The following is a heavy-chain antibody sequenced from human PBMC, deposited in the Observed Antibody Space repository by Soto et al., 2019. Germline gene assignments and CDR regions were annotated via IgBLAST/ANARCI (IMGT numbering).Heavy chain of an antibody. J-gene: IGHJ4*02. CDR2: IYRSGST. Sequence: QLQLQESGSGLVKPSQTLSLTCAVSGGSISSGGYCWSWIRQPPGKGLEWIGYIYRSGSTYYKPSLKCRVTISVDRSKNQFSLKLSSVTAADTAVYYCASAGGLGAVAADYWGQGTLVTVSS. CDR3: ASAGGLGAVAADY. CDR1: GGSISSGGYC. V-gene: IGHV4-30-2*01. D-gene: IGHD6-19*01.